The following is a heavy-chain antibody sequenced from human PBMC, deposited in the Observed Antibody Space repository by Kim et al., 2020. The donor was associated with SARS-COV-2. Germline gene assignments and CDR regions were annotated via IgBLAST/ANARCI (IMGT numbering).Heavy chain of an antibody. D-gene: IGHD2-2*01. CDR3: ANPYAQLS. J-gene: IGHJ6*02. V-gene: IGHV3-30*18. Sequence: GGSLRLSCAASGFTFSSYGMHWVRQAPGKGLEWVAVISYDGSNKYYADSVKGRFTISRDNSKNTLYLQMNSLRAEDTAVYYCANPYAQLSWGQGTTVTVSS. CDR2: ISYDGSNK. CDR1: GFTFSSYG.